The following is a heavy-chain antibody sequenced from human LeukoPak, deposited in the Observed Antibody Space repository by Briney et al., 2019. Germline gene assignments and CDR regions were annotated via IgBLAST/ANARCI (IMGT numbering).Heavy chain of an antibody. Sequence: ASVKVSCKASGNTFTGFYMHWVRQAPGQGLEWMGWINPKNGDTNYAQKFQGRVTMTRDTSISTAYMELNRLRSDDTAVYYCARDRGGKSFDYWGQGALVTVSS. V-gene: IGHV1-2*02. D-gene: IGHD3-16*01. CDR1: GNTFTGFY. CDR2: INPKNGDT. J-gene: IGHJ4*02. CDR3: ARDRGGKSFDY.